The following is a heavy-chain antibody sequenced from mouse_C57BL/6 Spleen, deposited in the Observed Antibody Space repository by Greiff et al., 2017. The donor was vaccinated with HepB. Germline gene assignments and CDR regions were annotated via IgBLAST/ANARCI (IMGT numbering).Heavy chain of an antibody. J-gene: IGHJ4*01. Sequence: QVQLQQSGAELVRPGASVTLSCKASGYTFTDYEMHWVKQTPVHGLEWIGAIDPETGGTAYNQKFKGKAILTADKSSSTAYMELRSLTSEDSAVYYCTRNFYGNYGGAMDYWGQGTSVTVSS. V-gene: IGHV1-15*01. CDR3: TRNFYGNYGGAMDY. CDR1: GYTFTDYE. CDR2: IDPETGGT. D-gene: IGHD2-1*01.